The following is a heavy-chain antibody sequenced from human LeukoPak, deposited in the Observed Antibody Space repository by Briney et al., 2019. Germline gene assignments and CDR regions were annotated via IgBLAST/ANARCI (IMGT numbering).Heavy chain of an antibody. CDR3: ARPHGFGDPYYFDY. V-gene: IGHV3-30*04. CDR1: GFTFSSYA. CDR2: ISYDGSNK. Sequence: GRSLRFSCAASGFTFSSYAMHWVRQAPGKGLECVAVISYDGSNKYYADSVKGRFTISRDNSKNTLYLQMNSLRAEDTAVFYCARPHGFGDPYYFDYWGQGTLITVSS. D-gene: IGHD3-10*01. J-gene: IGHJ4*02.